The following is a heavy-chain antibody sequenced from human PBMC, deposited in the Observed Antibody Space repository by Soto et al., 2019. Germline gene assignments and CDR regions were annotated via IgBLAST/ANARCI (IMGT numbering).Heavy chain of an antibody. CDR1: GFTFSSYG. Sequence: GGSLRLSCAASGFTFSSYGMHWVRQAPGKGLEWVAVIWYDGSNKYYADSVKGRFTISRDNSKNTLYLQMNSLRAEDTAVYYCARESSSRPVFDYWGQGTLVTVSS. J-gene: IGHJ4*02. CDR2: IWYDGSNK. CDR3: ARESSSRPVFDY. D-gene: IGHD6-13*01. V-gene: IGHV3-33*01.